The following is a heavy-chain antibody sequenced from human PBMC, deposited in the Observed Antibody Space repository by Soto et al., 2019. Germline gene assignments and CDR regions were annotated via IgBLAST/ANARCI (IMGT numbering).Heavy chain of an antibody. CDR3: ARDLAARPGGMDV. Sequence: QVQLVQSGAEVKKPGASVKVSCKASGYTFTSYAMHWVRQAPGQRLEWMGWINAGNGNTKYSQKFQGRVTITRDTSASTDYMELSSLRSEDTAVYYCARDLAARPGGMDVWGQGTTVTVSS. CDR2: INAGNGNT. V-gene: IGHV1-3*01. CDR1: GYTFTSYA. J-gene: IGHJ6*02. D-gene: IGHD6-6*01.